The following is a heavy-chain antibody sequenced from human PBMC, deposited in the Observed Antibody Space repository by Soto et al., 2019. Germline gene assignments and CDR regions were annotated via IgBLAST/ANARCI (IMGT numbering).Heavy chain of an antibody. V-gene: IGHV3-21*01. CDR2: ISSNSAYI. J-gene: IGHJ5*02. CDR3: TRDASRDSSARGWFDP. D-gene: IGHD6-13*01. Sequence: GRSLRLSCAASGFTFRSFTMNWVRQAPGKGLEWVSTISSNSAYIYYTDALRGRFTISRDNAKNSLHLQMNSLRAEDTAVYYCTRDASRDSSARGWFDPWGPGTLVTVAS. CDR1: GFTFRSFT.